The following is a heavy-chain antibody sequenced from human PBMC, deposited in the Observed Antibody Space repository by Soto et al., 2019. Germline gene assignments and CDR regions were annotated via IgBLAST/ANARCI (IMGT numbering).Heavy chain of an antibody. CDR2: ISAYNGNT. CDR3: ASGNIVVVPAAGNYGYYYYGMDV. V-gene: IGHV1-18*01. J-gene: IGHJ6*02. CDR1: GYTFTSYG. Sequence: VASVKVSCKASGYTFTSYGISWVRQAPGQGLEWMGWISAYNGNTNYAQKLQGRVTMTTDTSTSTAYMELRSLRSDDTAVYYCASGNIVVVPAAGNYGYYYYGMDVWGQGTTVTVSS. D-gene: IGHD2-2*01.